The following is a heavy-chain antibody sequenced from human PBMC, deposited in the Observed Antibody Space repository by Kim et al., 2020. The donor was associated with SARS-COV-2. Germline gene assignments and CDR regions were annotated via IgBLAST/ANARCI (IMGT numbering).Heavy chain of an antibody. V-gene: IGHV1-46*01. CDR2: INPSGGST. Sequence: ASVKVSCKASGYTFTSYYMHWVRQAPGQGLEWMGIINPSGGSTSYAQKFQGRVTMTRDTSTSTGDMELSSLRSEDTAVYYCARDPITMVQGVIITTPNYYGMDVWGQGATVTVSS. CDR1: GYTFTSYY. CDR3: ARDPITMVQGVIITTPNYYGMDV. J-gene: IGHJ6*02. D-gene: IGHD3-10*01.